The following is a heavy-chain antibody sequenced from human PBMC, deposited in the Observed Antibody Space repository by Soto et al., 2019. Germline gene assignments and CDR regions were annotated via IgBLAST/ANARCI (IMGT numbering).Heavy chain of an antibody. J-gene: IGHJ4*02. CDR1: VFRLSCFW. CDR2: IIEGGRET. Sequence: PAGSLRLSCEASVFRLSCFWVSWVRQAPGKGLEWVANIIEGGRETYYVDSVKGRFTISRDKTKNSLSLQMNRLRSEETALYYCGKGGHLDYWGQGT. V-gene: IGHV3-7*01. CDR3: GKGGHLDY.